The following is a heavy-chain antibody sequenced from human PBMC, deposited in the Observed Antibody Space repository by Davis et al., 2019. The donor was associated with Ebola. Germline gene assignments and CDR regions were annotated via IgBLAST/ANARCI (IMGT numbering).Heavy chain of an antibody. Sequence: AASVKVSCKASGYTFTNYYIHWMRQAPGQGLEWMGRINPKNDGSNSAQRFQGRVALTRDTSISTAYMELRSLRSDDTAVYYCAYHDFWSGYQPFDPWGQGTRVTVSS. CDR3: AYHDFWSGYQPFDP. CDR1: GYTFTNYY. V-gene: IGHV1-2*06. D-gene: IGHD3-3*01. J-gene: IGHJ5*02. CDR2: INPKNDGS.